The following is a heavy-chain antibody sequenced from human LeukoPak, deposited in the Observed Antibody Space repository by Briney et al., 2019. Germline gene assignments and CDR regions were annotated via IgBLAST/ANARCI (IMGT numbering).Heavy chain of an antibody. CDR3: ARGCSGGSCHSAEYFQH. V-gene: IGHV1-69*05. Sequence: SVKVSCKASGGTFSSYAISWVRQAPGQGLEWMGGIIPIFGTANYAQKFQGRVTITTDESTSTAYMELSSLRSEDTAVYYCARGCSGGSCHSAEYFQHWGQGTLVTVSS. J-gene: IGHJ1*01. CDR1: GGTFSSYA. D-gene: IGHD2-15*01. CDR2: IIPIFGTA.